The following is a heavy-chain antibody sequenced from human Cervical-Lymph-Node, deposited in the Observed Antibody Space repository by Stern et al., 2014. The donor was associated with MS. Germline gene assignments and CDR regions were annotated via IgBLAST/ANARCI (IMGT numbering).Heavy chain of an antibody. CDR3: ATDPRDFGRNSIFDY. J-gene: IGHJ4*02. D-gene: IGHD4-23*01. CDR1: EYSLSELS. V-gene: IGHV1-24*01. CDR2: FDPESGET. Sequence: DQLVESGAEVKKPGASVTVSCKVSEYSLSELSMHWVRQAPGKGLEWVAAFDPESGETFSAQKFRGRVTMTEDTSTDTAYMELSSLTSEDTAIYYCATDPRDFGRNSIFDYWGQGTLVTVSS.